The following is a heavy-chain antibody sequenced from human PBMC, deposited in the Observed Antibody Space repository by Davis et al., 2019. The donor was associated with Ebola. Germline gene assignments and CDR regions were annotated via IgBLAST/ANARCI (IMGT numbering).Heavy chain of an antibody. Sequence: GESLKISCKGSGYTFTSYYMHWVRQAPGQGLEWMGIINPSGGSTSYAQKFQGRVTMTRDTSTSTAYMELRSLRSDDTAVYYCARGITMVRGVTWFDPWGQGTLVTVSS. CDR3: ARGITMVRGVTWFDP. D-gene: IGHD3-10*01. CDR1: GYTFTSYY. J-gene: IGHJ5*02. V-gene: IGHV1-46*01. CDR2: INPSGGST.